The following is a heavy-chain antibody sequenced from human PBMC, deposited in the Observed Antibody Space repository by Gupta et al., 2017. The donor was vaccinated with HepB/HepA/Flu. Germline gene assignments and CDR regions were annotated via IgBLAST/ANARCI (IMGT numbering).Heavy chain of an antibody. V-gene: IGHV1-69*06. CDR1: GGTFSSYA. Sequence: QVQLVQSGAEVKKPVSSVKVSCKASGGTFSSYAISWVRQAPGQGLEWMGGIIPIFGTANYAPKFQGRVTITADKSTSTAYMELSSLRSEDTAVYYGAGGGVGMATIGGYYYYYMDVWGKGTTVTVSS. D-gene: IGHD5-24*01. CDR2: IIPIFGTA. J-gene: IGHJ6*03. CDR3: AGGGVGMATIGGYYYYYMDV.